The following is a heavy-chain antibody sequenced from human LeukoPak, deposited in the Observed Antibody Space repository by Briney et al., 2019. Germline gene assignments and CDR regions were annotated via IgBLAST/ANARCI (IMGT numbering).Heavy chain of an antibody. CDR3: ARHQFCTNCLCYPMDY. Sequence: SEAVSLTCTVSGDSIGTYYWSWIRQPPGKGLEWIGYIYYSGDTKYSPSFKSRVTMSVDPSKNQFSLKLDSVTAADTAVYYCARHQFCTNCLCYPMDYWGQGTLVTVSS. D-gene: IGHD2-8*01. CDR1: GDSIGTYY. CDR2: IYYSGDT. V-gene: IGHV4-59*08. J-gene: IGHJ4*02.